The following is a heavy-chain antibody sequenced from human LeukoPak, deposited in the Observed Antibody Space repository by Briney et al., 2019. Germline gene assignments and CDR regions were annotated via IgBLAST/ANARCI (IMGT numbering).Heavy chain of an antibody. D-gene: IGHD3-3*01. J-gene: IGHJ4*02. Sequence: GGSLRLSCAASGFTFNDYTMTGVRQALGKGLEGVSSITGDCNYIFYADSVKGRFTISRDNAQNSLFLELNSLRGEDTAVYYCARERNFYYFDYWGQGALVTVFS. CDR3: ARERNFYYFDY. V-gene: IGHV3-21*01. CDR2: ITGDCNYI. CDR1: GFTFNDYT.